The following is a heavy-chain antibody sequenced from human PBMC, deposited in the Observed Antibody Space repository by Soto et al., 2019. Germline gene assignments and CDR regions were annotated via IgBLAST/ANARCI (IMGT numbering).Heavy chain of an antibody. Sequence: GGFLRLSCAASGFTFSSYGMSWVRQAPGKGLECVSAISGSGGSTYYADSVKGRFTISRDNSKNTLYLQMNSLRAEDTAVYYCAKDRADIVVVPAAIKGAFDIWGQGTMVTVSS. J-gene: IGHJ3*02. D-gene: IGHD2-2*01. CDR1: GFTFSSYG. CDR2: ISGSGGST. CDR3: AKDRADIVVVPAAIKGAFDI. V-gene: IGHV3-23*01.